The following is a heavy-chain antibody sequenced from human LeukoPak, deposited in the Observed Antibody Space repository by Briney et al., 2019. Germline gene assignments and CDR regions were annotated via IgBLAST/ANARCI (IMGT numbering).Heavy chain of an antibody. D-gene: IGHD6-19*01. CDR3: AKDQGEKAVDFNWFDP. CDR1: GFTFSSYG. Sequence: HPRGSLRLSCAASGFTFSSYGMHWVRQAPGKGLEWVAFIRYDGSNKYYADSVKGRFTISRDNSKNTLYLQMNSLRAEDTAVYYCAKDQGEKAVDFNWFDPWGQGTLVTVSS. J-gene: IGHJ5*02. V-gene: IGHV3-30*02. CDR2: IRYDGSNK.